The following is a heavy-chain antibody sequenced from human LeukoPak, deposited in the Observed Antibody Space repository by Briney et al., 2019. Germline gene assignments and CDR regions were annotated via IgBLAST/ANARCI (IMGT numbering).Heavy chain of an antibody. CDR2: IIPILGIA. CDR1: GGTFSSYA. Sequence: SVRVSCKASGGTFSSYAISWVRQAPGQGLEWMGRIIPILGIANYAQKFQGRVTITADKSTSTAYMELSSLRSEDTAVYYCASKGSRYGSGSYSMDVWGQGTTVTVSS. D-gene: IGHD3-10*01. V-gene: IGHV1-69*04. J-gene: IGHJ6*02. CDR3: ASKGSRYGSGSYSMDV.